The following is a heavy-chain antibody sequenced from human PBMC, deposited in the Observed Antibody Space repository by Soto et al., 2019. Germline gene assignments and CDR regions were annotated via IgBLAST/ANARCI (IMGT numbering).Heavy chain of an antibody. J-gene: IGHJ4*02. Sequence: SETLSLTCIVSGESISSSSYYWGWIRQPPGKGLEWLGSIYYSGRTYYNPSFKSRVTISIDTSKNQFSLKLSYVTATDTTVYYCARQRNTVATQAYFDHWGQGALVTVSS. V-gene: IGHV4-39*01. D-gene: IGHD2-21*02. CDR3: ARQRNTVATQAYFDH. CDR1: GESISSSSYY. CDR2: IYYSGRT.